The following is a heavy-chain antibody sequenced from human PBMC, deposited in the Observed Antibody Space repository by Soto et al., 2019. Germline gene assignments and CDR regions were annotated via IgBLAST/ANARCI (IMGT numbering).Heavy chain of an antibody. CDR1: GYTFTIYG. D-gene: IGHD5-12*01. CDR3: ARALGYSGYAGMDA. CDR2: ISPDNGNT. J-gene: IGHJ6*02. V-gene: IGHV1-18*01. Sequence: ASVKVSCKASGYTFTIYGINWVRQAPGQGLEWMGWISPDNGNTNYAQKLQGRVTMTTDTSTSTAYMELRSLRSDDTAVYYCARALGYSGYAGMDARCQDNTLTVSS.